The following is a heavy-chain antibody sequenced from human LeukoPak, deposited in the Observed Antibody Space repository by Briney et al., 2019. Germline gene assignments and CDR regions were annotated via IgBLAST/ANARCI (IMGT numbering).Heavy chain of an antibody. CDR1: GFTFDDYS. V-gene: IGHV3-43*02. D-gene: IGHD1-26*01. Sequence: GGSLRLSCAASGFTFDDYSMHWVRQAPGKGLEWVSLISGDGGSTYYADFVKGRFTISRDNTKNSLYLQMSSLRTEDTALYYCARDTLSGRYWATRTNFDYWGQGTLVTVSS. CDR3: ARDTLSGRYWATRTNFDY. J-gene: IGHJ4*02. CDR2: ISGDGGST.